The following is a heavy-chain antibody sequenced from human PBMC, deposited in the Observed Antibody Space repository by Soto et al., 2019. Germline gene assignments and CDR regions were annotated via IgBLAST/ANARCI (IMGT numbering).Heavy chain of an antibody. V-gene: IGHV4-30-2*01. CDR1: GRSISSGGYS. CDR3: AAGGGLPRYY. CDR2: IYHSGTT. D-gene: IGHD5-12*01. J-gene: IGHJ4*02. Sequence: QLQLQESGSGLVKPSQTLFLTCAVSGRSISSGGYSWSWIRQPPGKGLEWIGYIYHSGTTYYNPSLKSRVTISVDRSKNQFSLKLSSVTAADTAVYSCAAGGGLPRYYWGQGTLVTVSS.